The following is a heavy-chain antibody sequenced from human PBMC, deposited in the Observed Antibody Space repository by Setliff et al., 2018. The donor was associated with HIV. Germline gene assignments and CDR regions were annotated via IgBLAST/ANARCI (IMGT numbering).Heavy chain of an antibody. Sequence: SETLSLTCAVYGGSFSGYYWSWIRQPPGKGLEWIGEINHSGSTNYNPSLKSRVTISVDTSKNQFSLKLSSVTAADTAVYYCAGQDIGAVPALGAFDIWGQGTMVTVSS. V-gene: IGHV4-34*01. D-gene: IGHD2-2*01. CDR3: AGQDIGAVPALGAFDI. CDR1: GGSFSGYY. J-gene: IGHJ3*02. CDR2: INHSGST.